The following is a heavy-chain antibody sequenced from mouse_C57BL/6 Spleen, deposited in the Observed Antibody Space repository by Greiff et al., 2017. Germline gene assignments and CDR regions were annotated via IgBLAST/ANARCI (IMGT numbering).Heavy chain of an antibody. CDR3: ARHEDKPYYNYAMDY. D-gene: IGHD2-12*01. V-gene: IGHV1-62-2*01. Sequence: VKLMESGAELVKPGASVKLSCKASGYTFTEYTIHWVKQRSGQGLEWIGWFYPGSGSIKYNEKFKDKATLTADKSSSTVYMELSRLTSEDSAVYFCARHEDKPYYNYAMDYWGQGTSVTVSS. CDR1: GYTFTEYT. J-gene: IGHJ4*01. CDR2: FYPGSGSI.